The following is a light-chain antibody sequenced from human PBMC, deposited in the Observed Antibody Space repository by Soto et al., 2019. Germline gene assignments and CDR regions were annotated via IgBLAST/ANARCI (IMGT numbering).Light chain of an antibody. V-gene: IGKV3-11*01. Sequence: EIVLTQSPATLSVSPGDRATLSCRASQSVSRYLAWYQQKAGQARRLVMYDAATRATGIPDRFSGSGSGTDFTLTISSLEPEDFAVYYCQQRGNWPLTFGQGTRLEIQ. CDR1: QSVSRY. CDR3: QQRGNWPLT. CDR2: DAA. J-gene: IGKJ5*01.